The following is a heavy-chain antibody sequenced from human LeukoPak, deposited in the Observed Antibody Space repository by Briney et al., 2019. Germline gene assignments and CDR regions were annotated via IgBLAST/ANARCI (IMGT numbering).Heavy chain of an antibody. V-gene: IGHV3-15*01. CDR3: TAVQSSGYEHLFDY. J-gene: IGHJ4*02. D-gene: IGHD3-22*01. CDR2: IKSISEGGTT. CDR1: GFTFSEAW. Sequence: AGESLRLSCAASGFTFSEAWMSWVRQAPGKGLEWVGRIKSISEGGTTDHAAPVKGRFTISRDDSKNTLYLQMNSLKTEDTAVYYCTAVQSSGYEHLFDYWGQGTLVTVSS.